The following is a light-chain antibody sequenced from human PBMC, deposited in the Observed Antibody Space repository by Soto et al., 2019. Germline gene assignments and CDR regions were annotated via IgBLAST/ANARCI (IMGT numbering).Light chain of an antibody. CDR1: QSISSW. Sequence: DIQMTQSPSTLSASAGDRVTITCGSSQSISSWLAWYQQQPGKAPKLLIYDASSLESGVPSRFSGSGSGTEFTLTISSLQPDDFATYYCQQYNSWWTFGQGTKVDIK. CDR3: QQYNSWWT. V-gene: IGKV1-5*01. J-gene: IGKJ1*01. CDR2: DAS.